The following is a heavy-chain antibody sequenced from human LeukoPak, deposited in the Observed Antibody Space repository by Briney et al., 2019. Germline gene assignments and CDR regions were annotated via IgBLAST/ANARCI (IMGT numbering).Heavy chain of an antibody. V-gene: IGHV3-7*01. J-gene: IGHJ4*02. CDR3: ARDRGYFDY. CDR2: IKQDGSEK. Sequence: PGGSLRLSCAASGFTFSSYWTSWVRQAPGKGLEWVANIKQDGSEKYYVDSVKGRFTISRDNAKNSLYLQMNSLRAEDTAVYYCARDRGYFDYWGQGTLVTVSS. CDR1: GFTFSSYW.